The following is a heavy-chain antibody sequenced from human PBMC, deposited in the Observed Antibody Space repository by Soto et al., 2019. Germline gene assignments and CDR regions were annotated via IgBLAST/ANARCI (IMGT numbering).Heavy chain of an antibody. D-gene: IGHD3-10*01. CDR3: ARCNYSGSARTYAMDV. V-gene: IGHV3-33*01. J-gene: IGHJ6*02. Sequence: PWWSLGISCVSAGCTFSNYGMHWVRQDPGTGLDLVALIWYDGSNKYYADCVKGRFTISRDNSKNTLYLQTNSLRGEDTAVYHCARCNYSGSARTYAMDVWGQGTTFTV. CDR1: GCTFSNYG. CDR2: IWYDGSNK.